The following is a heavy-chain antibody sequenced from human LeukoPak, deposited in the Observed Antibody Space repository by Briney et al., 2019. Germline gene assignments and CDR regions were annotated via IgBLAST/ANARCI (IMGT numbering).Heavy chain of an antibody. CDR1: GFTLSSYA. D-gene: IGHD3-10*02. CDR2: ISGSGAST. CDR3: AELGMIGGV. J-gene: IGHJ6*04. V-gene: IGHV3-23*01. Sequence: GGSLRLSCAASGFTLSSYAMSWVRQAPGKGLEWVSGISGSGASTDYADSAKGRFTISRDNSKNTLYLQMNSLRAEDTAVYYCAELGMIGGVWGKGTTVTISS.